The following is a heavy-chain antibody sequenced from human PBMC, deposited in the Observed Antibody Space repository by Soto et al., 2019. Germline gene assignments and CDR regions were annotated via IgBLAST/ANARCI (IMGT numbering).Heavy chain of an antibody. V-gene: IGHV3-30*03. CDR1: GFTFSSYG. D-gene: IGHD4-17*01. CDR2: ISYDGSNK. Sequence: GGSLRLSCAASGFTFSSYGMHWVRQAPGKGLEWVAVISYDGSNKYYADSVKGRFTISRDNSKNTLYLQMNSLRAEDTAVYYCARERSTVVTRPDAFDIWGQGTMVTVSS. CDR3: ARERSTVVTRPDAFDI. J-gene: IGHJ3*02.